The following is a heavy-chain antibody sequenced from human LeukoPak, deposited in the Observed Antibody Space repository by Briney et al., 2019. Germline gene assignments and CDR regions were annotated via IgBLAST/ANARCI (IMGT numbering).Heavy chain of an antibody. J-gene: IGHJ6*02. CDR2: IYYSGST. CDR3: ARLDYGDYPYYYYYGMDV. D-gene: IGHD4-17*01. Sequence: PSETLSLTCTVSGGSISSYYWSWIRQPPGKGLEWIGYIYYSGSTNYNPSLKSRVTISVDTSKKQFSLKLSSVTAADTAVYYCARLDYGDYPYYYYYGMDVWGQGTTVTVSS. V-gene: IGHV4-59*08. CDR1: GGSISSYY.